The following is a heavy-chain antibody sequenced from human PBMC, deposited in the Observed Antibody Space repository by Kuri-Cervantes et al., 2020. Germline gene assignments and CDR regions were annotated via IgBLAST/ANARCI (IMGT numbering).Heavy chain of an antibody. Sequence: GGSLRLSCAASGFTFSSYAMSWVRQAPGKGLEWVSAISGSGGSTYYADSVKGRFTISRDNAKNSLYLQMNSLRAEDTAVYYCARDRGYSIDWGQGTLVTVSS. J-gene: IGHJ4*02. D-gene: IGHD5-18*01. V-gene: IGHV3-23*01. CDR2: ISGSGGST. CDR3: ARDRGYSID. CDR1: GFTFSSYA.